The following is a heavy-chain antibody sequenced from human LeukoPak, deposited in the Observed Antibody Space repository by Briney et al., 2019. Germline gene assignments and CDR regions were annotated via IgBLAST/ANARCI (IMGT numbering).Heavy chain of an antibody. V-gene: IGHV1-8*01. CDR3: ARDNRFLGEPFDY. Sequence: ASVKVSCKASGYTFTSYDINWVRQAPGQGLEWMGWMNPNSGNTGYAQKFQGRVTMTRNTSISTAYMELSSLRSEDTAVYYCARDNRFLGEPFDYWGQGTLVTVSS. D-gene: IGHD1-14*01. CDR2: MNPNSGNT. CDR1: GYTFTSYD. J-gene: IGHJ4*02.